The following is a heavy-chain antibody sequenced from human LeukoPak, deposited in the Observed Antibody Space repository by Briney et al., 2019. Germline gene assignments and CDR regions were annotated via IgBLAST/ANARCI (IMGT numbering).Heavy chain of an antibody. CDR3: ARGGYHHGFDI. CDR2: INSDGSDT. Sequence: GGSLRLSCAASGFTVTTSYMSWFRQAPGKGLEWVSRINSDGSDTIYADSVKARFTISRDNAKSTVYLQMNSLKAEDTAVYYCARGGYHHGFDIWGQGTMVTVSS. CDR1: GFTVTTSY. D-gene: IGHD2-15*01. J-gene: IGHJ3*02. V-gene: IGHV3-74*01.